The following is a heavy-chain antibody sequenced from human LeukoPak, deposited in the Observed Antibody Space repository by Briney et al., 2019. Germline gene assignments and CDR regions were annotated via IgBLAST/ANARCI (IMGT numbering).Heavy chain of an antibody. J-gene: IGHJ3*02. V-gene: IGHV4-39*07. CDR2: IYYSGST. CDR1: GGSISSSSYY. Sequence: SETLSLTCTVSGGSISSSSYYWGWIRQPPGKGLEWIGSIYYSGSTYYNPSLKSRVTISVDTSKNQFSLKLSSVTAADTAVYYCARDTRLRLRLGFADFDIWGQGTMVTVSS. CDR3: ARDTRLRLRLGFADFDI. D-gene: IGHD3-9*01.